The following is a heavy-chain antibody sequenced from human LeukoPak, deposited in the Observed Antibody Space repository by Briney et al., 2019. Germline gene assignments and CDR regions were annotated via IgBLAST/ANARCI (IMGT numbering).Heavy chain of an antibody. Sequence: GGSLRLSCAASGFTFDDYGMSWVRHAPGKGLEWVSGINWNGGSTGYADSVKGRFTISRDNAKNSLYLQMNSLRAEDTAVYYCAKDGDGSGSYYHDYWGQGTLVTVSS. J-gene: IGHJ4*02. D-gene: IGHD3-10*01. CDR2: INWNGGST. CDR1: GFTFDDYG. V-gene: IGHV3-20*04. CDR3: AKDGDGSGSYYHDY.